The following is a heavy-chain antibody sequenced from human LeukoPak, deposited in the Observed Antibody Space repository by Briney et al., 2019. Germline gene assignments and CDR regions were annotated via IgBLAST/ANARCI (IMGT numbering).Heavy chain of an antibody. CDR2: MYTTGSA. D-gene: IGHD2/OR15-2a*01. Sequence: PSETLSLTCTVSGASFTSGTYYCSWIRQPAGRGLEWIGRMYTTGSAIYNPSLKSRVTLSVDTSNTQFSLKLTSVTAADTAVYYCARGLSTRHFFDSWGQGTLVTVSS. V-gene: IGHV4-61*02. J-gene: IGHJ4*02. CDR1: GASFTSGTYY. CDR3: ARGLSTRHFFDS.